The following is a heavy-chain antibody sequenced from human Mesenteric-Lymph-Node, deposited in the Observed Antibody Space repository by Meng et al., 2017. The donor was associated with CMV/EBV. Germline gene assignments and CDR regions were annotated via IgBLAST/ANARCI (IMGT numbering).Heavy chain of an antibody. Sequence: ASVKVSCKTSGYTFSSYYMHWVRQAPGQGLEWMGVINLSGGTTNYPRKFQGRVTMTRDTSTSTVYMGLNSLTSEDTAVYYCARARTYYDFWTDYWGQGTLVTVSS. J-gene: IGHJ4*02. V-gene: IGHV1-46*01. CDR3: ARARTYYDFWTDY. CDR1: GYTFSSYY. CDR2: INLSGGTT. D-gene: IGHD3-3*01.